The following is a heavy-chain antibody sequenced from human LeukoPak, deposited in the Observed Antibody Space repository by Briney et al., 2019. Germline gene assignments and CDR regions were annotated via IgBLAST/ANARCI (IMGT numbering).Heavy chain of an antibody. CDR2: IYSRGTT. J-gene: IGHJ4*02. CDR3: AREPWFGATKLIDY. D-gene: IGHD3-10*01. Sequence: PGGSLRLSCAASGFAVSNTYMSWVRQAPGKGLEWTSTIYSRGTTYYADSVKGRFTISRDTSTNTIYLQVIRLRTEDTALYYCAREPWFGATKLIDYWGQGTLVTVSS. CDR1: GFAVSNTY. V-gene: IGHV3-53*01.